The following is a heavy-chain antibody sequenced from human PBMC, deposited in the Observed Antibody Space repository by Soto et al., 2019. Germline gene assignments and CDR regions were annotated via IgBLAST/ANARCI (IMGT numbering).Heavy chain of an antibody. J-gene: IGHJ4*02. D-gene: IGHD2-2*01. Sequence: GASVKVSWKASGYTFTSYAMHWVRQAPGQRLEWMGWINAGNGNTKYSQKFQGRVTITRDTSASTAYMELSSLRSEDTAVYYCARDSIVVVPAAPGDYWGQGTLVTVSS. V-gene: IGHV1-3*01. CDR3: ARDSIVVVPAAPGDY. CDR1: GYTFTSYA. CDR2: INAGNGNT.